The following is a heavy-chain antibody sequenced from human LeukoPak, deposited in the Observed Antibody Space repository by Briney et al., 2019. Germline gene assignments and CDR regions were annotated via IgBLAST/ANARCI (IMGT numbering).Heavy chain of an antibody. V-gene: IGHV4-61*05. Sequence: SETLSLTCTVSGGSISSRSYYWGWIRQPPGKGLEWIGYIYYSGSTNYNPSLKSRVTISVDTSKNQFSLKLSSVTAADTAVYYCARHDEQQLLYWYFDLWGRGTLVTVSS. CDR1: GGSISSRSYY. J-gene: IGHJ2*01. CDR2: IYYSGST. CDR3: ARHDEQQLLYWYFDL. D-gene: IGHD6-13*01.